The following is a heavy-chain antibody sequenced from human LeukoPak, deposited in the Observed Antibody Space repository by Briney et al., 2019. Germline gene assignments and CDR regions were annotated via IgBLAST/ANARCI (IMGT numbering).Heavy chain of an antibody. Sequence: GGSLRLSCAASGFTFSSYAMTWVRQAPGKGLEWVSAISGSGGSTYYADSVKGRFTISRDTSKSTLYLQMNSLRAEDTAVYYCAKRSGDSYYLDSWGQGTLVTVSS. CDR1: GFTFSSYA. J-gene: IGHJ4*02. CDR2: ISGSGGST. D-gene: IGHD2-15*01. CDR3: AKRSGDSYYLDS. V-gene: IGHV3-23*01.